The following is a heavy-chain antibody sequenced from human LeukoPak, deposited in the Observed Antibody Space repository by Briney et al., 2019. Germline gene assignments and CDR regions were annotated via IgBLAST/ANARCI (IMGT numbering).Heavy chain of an antibody. Sequence: PGGSLRLSCAASGFTFSSYSMNWVRQAPGKGLEWVSSISSSSSYIYYADSVEGRFTTSRDNAKNSLYLQMNSLRAEDTAVYYCAPDYSNYVRWFDPWGQGTLVTVSS. CDR3: APDYSNYVRWFDP. D-gene: IGHD4-11*01. J-gene: IGHJ5*02. CDR1: GFTFSSYS. CDR2: ISSSSSYI. V-gene: IGHV3-21*01.